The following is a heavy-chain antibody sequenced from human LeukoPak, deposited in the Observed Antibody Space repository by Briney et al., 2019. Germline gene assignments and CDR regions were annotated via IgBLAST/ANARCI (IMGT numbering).Heavy chain of an antibody. D-gene: IGHD6-13*01. Sequence: GGSLRLSCAASGFTFDDYAMHWVRQAPGKGLEWVSGISWNSGSIGYADSVKGRFTISRDNAKNSLYLQMNSLRAEDTAVYYCALSALQGVYYFDYWGQGTLVTVSS. V-gene: IGHV3-9*01. CDR2: ISWNSGSI. CDR3: ALSALQGVYYFDY. CDR1: GFTFDDYA. J-gene: IGHJ4*02.